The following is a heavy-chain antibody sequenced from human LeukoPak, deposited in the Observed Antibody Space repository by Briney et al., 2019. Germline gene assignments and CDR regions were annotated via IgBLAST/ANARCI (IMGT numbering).Heavy chain of an antibody. J-gene: IGHJ3*02. V-gene: IGHV6-1*01. CDR1: GDSVSSNSAA. D-gene: IGHD3-22*01. CDR3: AGALGDSSGYYYGAAFYI. Sequence: QTLSLTCGISGDSVSSNSAAWNWSRQSPSRGLEWLGRTYYRPKWYNDYAVSVKSQITINPDTSKNQFSLQLNSVTPEDTAVYYCAGALGDSSGYYYGAAFYIWGQGTMVTVSS. CDR2: TYYRPKWYN.